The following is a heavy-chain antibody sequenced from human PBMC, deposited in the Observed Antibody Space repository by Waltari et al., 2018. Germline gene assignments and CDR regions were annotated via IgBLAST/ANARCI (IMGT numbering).Heavy chain of an antibody. CDR3: VCTQYYDFWSGYYYYYMDV. D-gene: IGHD3-3*01. J-gene: IGHJ6*03. V-gene: IGHV4-34*01. Sequence: QVQLQQWGAGLLKPSETLSLTCAVYGGSFSGYYWSWIRQPPGKGLEWIGEINHSGSTNDNPALKSRVTISLDTSKNQFSRKLCSVTAADTAVYYCVCTQYYDFWSGYYYYYMDVWGKGTTVTVSS. CDR1: GGSFSGYY. CDR2: INHSGST.